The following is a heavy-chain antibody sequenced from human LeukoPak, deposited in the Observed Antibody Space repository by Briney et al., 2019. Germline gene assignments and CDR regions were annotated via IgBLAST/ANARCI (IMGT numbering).Heavy chain of an antibody. CDR1: GFTFNNYA. CDR3: AKELYYYGSGSVDY. D-gene: IGHD3-10*01. CDR2: ISGSDAGT. V-gene: IGHV3-23*01. Sequence: PGGSLRLSCAASGFTFNNYAMSWVRQAPGKGLEWVSAISGSDAGTYYADSVKGRFTISRDNSKNTLYLQMNSLRAEDTAMYYCAKELYYYGSGSVDYWGQGTLVTVSS. J-gene: IGHJ4*02.